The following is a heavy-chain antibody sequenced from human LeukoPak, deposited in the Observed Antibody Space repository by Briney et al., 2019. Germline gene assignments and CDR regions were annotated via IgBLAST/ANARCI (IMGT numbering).Heavy chain of an antibody. CDR1: GGPVSSYNW. CDR3: ARVNINNWHSCDY. J-gene: IGHJ4*02. V-gene: IGHV4-4*02. CDR2: IFHTGTT. Sequence: SETLSLTCVVSGGPVSSYNWWSWVRQPPGQGLEWIGEIFHTGTTNYNPSLKSRVAISVDKSKNHFSLKLTSVTAADTAVYYCARVNINNWHSCDYWGQGTLVTVSS. D-gene: IGHD1-1*01.